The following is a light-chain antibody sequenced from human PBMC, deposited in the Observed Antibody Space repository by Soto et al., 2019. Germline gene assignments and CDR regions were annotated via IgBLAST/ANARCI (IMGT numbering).Light chain of an antibody. J-gene: IGKJ4*02. V-gene: IGKV3-11*01. CDR3: GQRAHLPSLM. CDR1: QSGNTY. Sequence: EVVLIQSPAPLSLSPGETATLSCRASQSGNTYLAWYQHKPGQAPRLLIFDASTRASSIPARFSGRGSETDVTLPIASREPEGSAVYDWGQRAHLPSLMFGGGTKVQI. CDR2: DAS.